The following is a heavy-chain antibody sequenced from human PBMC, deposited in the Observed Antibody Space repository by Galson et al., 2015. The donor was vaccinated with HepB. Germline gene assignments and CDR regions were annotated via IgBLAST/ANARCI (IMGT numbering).Heavy chain of an antibody. J-gene: IGHJ4*02. D-gene: IGHD3-10*01. CDR3: ARVGRGVIITELPNFDY. CDR2: ISAYNGNT. V-gene: IGHV1-18*04. CDR1: GYTFTSYG. Sequence: SVKVSCKASGYTFTSYGISWVRQAPGQGLEWMGWISAYNGNTNYAQRLQGRVTMTTDTSTSTAYMELRSLRSDDTAVYYCARVGRGVIITELPNFDYWGQGTLVTVSS.